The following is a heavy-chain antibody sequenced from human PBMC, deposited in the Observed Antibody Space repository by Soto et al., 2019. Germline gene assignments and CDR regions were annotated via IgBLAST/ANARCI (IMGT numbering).Heavy chain of an antibody. CDR1: GGSMSSSNW. J-gene: IGHJ4*02. Sequence: QVQLQESGPGLVKPSGTLSLTCTVSGGSMSSSNWWNWVRQSPGKGLEWIGETHPSGRTNYSPSLKRRVTISVHKSKTRFSLQLTSVTAADTAVYYCARSEATVLDSWGQGTLVTVSS. CDR3: ARSEATVLDS. D-gene: IGHD4-17*01. V-gene: IGHV4-4*02. CDR2: THPSGRT.